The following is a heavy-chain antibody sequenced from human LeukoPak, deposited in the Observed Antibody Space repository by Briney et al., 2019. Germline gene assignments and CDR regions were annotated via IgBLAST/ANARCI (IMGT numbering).Heavy chain of an antibody. D-gene: IGHD2-21*02. V-gene: IGHV3-7*01. CDR2: IKQDGSEE. J-gene: IGHJ4*02. CDR1: GFTFSSYW. Sequence: GGSLRLSCAASGFTFSSYWMSWVRQAPGKGLEWVANIKQDGSEEYYVDSVKGRFTISRDNAKNSLYLRMNSLRAEDTAVYYCARGTGDHEYYFDYWGQGTLVTVSS. CDR3: ARGTGDHEYYFDY.